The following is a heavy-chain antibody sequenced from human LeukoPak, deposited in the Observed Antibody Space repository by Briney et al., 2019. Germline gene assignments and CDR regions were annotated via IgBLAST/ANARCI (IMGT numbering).Heavy chain of an antibody. V-gene: IGHV4-39*01. CDR1: GDSISTSNPY. Sequence: SETLSLTCAISGDSISTSNPYWGWIRQPPGKGLEWVGSIYYSGNTYYNPSLKSRVTISVDTSKNQFSLKLTSVTAADTAVYYCARQTGVGLFILPGGRGTLVTVSS. CDR3: ARQTGVGLFILP. CDR2: IYYSGNT. J-gene: IGHJ4*02. D-gene: IGHD3-3*01.